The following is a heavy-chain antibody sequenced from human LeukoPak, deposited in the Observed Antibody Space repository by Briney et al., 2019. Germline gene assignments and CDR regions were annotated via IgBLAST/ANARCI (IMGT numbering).Heavy chain of an antibody. CDR3: ARTYYYDTNDAFDI. Sequence: PGGSLRLSCAASGFIFRSYSMNWVRQAPGKGLEWVAFITSSSDTISYADSVKGRFTISRDNAKNSLYLQMNSLRAEDTAVYYCARTYYYDTNDAFDIWGQGTMVTVSS. D-gene: IGHD3-22*01. V-gene: IGHV3-48*04. CDR2: ITSSSDTI. CDR1: GFIFRSYS. J-gene: IGHJ3*02.